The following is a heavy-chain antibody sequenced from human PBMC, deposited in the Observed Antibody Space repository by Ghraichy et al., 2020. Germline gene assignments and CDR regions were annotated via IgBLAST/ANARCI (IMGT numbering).Heavy chain of an antibody. D-gene: IGHD3-22*01. J-gene: IGHJ6*03. CDR2: IRSKAYGGTT. CDR1: GFTFGDYA. CDR3: TRDGGYDSSGFLFYYYYYMDV. V-gene: IGHV3-49*03. Sequence: GGSLRLSCTASGFTFGDYAMSWFRQAPGKGLEWVGFIRSKAYGGTTEYAASVKGRFTISRDDSKSIAYLQMNSLKTEDTAVYYCTRDGGYDSSGFLFYYYYYMDVWGKGTTVTVSS.